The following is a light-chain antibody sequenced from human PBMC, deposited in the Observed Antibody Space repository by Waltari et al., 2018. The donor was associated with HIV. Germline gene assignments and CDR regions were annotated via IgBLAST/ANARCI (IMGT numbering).Light chain of an antibody. CDR2: AVT. CDR3: TSYTSSSTLVV. V-gene: IGLV2-14*01. Sequence: QSALPQPASVSGSLGPSITISCTHTRSDVGRYNSVSWYQHHPAKAPKLMIYAVTNRPSGVSNRCSGAKSGNTASLTISGLQAEDESDYYCTSYTSSSTLVVFGGGTNLTVL. J-gene: IGLJ2*01. CDR1: RSDVGRYNS.